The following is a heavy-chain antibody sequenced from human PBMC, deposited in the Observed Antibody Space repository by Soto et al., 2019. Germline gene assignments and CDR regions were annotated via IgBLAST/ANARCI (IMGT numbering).Heavy chain of an antibody. CDR3: ARATGTTFFYWFDP. D-gene: IGHD1-1*01. Sequence: HPGGSLRLSCAASGFTFSSYSMNWVRQAPGKGLEWVSYISSSSSTIYYADSVKGRFTISRDNAKNSLYLQMNSLRDEDTAVYYCARATGTTFFYWFDPWGQGTLVTVSS. V-gene: IGHV3-48*02. CDR2: ISSSSSTI. J-gene: IGHJ5*02. CDR1: GFTFSSYS.